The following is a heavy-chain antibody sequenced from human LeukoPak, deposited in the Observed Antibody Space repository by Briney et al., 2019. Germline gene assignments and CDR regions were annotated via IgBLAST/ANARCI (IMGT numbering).Heavy chain of an antibody. Sequence: SETLSLTCAVYGGSFSGYYWSWIRQPPGKGLEWIGEINHSGSTNYNPSLKSRVTISVDTSKNQFSLKLSSVTAADTAVYYCARHKTDSSGSYPGYWGQGTLVTVSS. J-gene: IGHJ4*02. CDR2: INHSGST. V-gene: IGHV4-34*01. D-gene: IGHD3-22*01. CDR1: GGSFSGYY. CDR3: ARHKTDSSGSYPGY.